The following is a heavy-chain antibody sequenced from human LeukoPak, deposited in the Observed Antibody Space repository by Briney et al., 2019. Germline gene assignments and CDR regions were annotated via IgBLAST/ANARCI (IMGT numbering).Heavy chain of an antibody. D-gene: IGHD2/OR15-2a*01. CDR2: INNVASHI. J-gene: IGHJ4*02. Sequence: GSLRLSCAASGFTFSDYYMNWVRQAPGKGLEWVSSINNVASHIYYAGSVRGRFTISRDNAKNSVYLQMNSLRAEDTAVYYCTRDATYYLRYGYFDYWGQGTLVTVSS. V-gene: IGHV3-69-1*01. CDR1: GFTFSDYY. CDR3: TRDATYYLRYGYFDY.